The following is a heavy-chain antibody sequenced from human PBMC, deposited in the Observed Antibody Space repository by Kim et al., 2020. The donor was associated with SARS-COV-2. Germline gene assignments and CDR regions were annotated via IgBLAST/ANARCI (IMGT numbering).Heavy chain of an antibody. Sequence: ASVKVSCKASGYTFTSYGISWVRQAPGQGLEWMGWISAYNGNTNYAQKLQGRVTMTTDTSTSTAYMELRSLRSDDTAVYYCARDPRAVAGTKTYYYYYYGMDVWGQGTTVTVSS. CDR2: ISAYNGNT. V-gene: IGHV1-18*01. J-gene: IGHJ6*02. D-gene: IGHD6-19*01. CDR3: ARDPRAVAGTKTYYYYYYGMDV. CDR1: GYTFTSYG.